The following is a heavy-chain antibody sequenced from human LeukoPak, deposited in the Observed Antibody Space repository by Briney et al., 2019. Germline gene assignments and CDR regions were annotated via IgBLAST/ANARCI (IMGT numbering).Heavy chain of an antibody. CDR1: GFTFDDYA. J-gene: IGHJ4*02. V-gene: IGHV3-9*01. D-gene: IGHD6-13*01. Sequence: GGSLRLSCAASGFTFDDYAMHWVRQAPGKGLEWVSGISWNSGSIGYADSVKGRLTISRDNAKNSLYLQMNSLRAEDTALYYCAKGFGIAAAGTVGYWGQGTLVTVSS. CDR3: AKGFGIAAAGTVGY. CDR2: ISWNSGSI.